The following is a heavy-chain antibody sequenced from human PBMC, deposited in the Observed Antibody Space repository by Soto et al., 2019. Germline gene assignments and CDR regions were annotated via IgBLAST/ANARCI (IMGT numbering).Heavy chain of an antibody. J-gene: IGHJ6*02. CDR1: GGTFSSYA. V-gene: IGHV1-69*13. D-gene: IGHD5-18*01. CDR3: ARIDVDTAMVTNYYYYYGMDV. CDR2: IIPIFGTA. Sequence: SVKVSCKASGGTFSSYAISWVRQAPGQGLEWMGGIIPIFGTANYAQKFQGRVTITADESTSTAYMELSSLRSEDTAVYYCARIDVDTAMVTNYYYYYGMDVWGQGTTVTSP.